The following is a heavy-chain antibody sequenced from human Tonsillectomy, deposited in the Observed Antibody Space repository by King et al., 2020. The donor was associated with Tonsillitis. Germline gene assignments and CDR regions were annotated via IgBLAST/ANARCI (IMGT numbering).Heavy chain of an antibody. CDR2: ISQSGST. CDR3: ARRDLVVTAPDY. Sequence: VQLQQWGAGLLKPSETLSLTCAVYGGSFSGYYWSWIRQPPGKGLEWIGEISQSGSTNYNPSLKSRVTISVDTSKNQFSLKLSSVTAADTAVYYGARRDLVVTAPDYWGQGTLVTVSS. D-gene: IGHD2-21*02. V-gene: IGHV4-34*01. J-gene: IGHJ4*02. CDR1: GGSFSGYY.